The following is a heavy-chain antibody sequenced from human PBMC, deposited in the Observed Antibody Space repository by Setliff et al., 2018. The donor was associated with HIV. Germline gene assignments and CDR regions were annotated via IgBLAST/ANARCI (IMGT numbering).Heavy chain of an antibody. Sequence: SVKVSCKASGGTFSSQVISWVRQAPGQGLEWMGGIVPILRATPSAQKFKGRLSITADTSTSTAYMDLNSLKSEDTAIYYCARFPGIAVSGTAGFDYWGQGALVTVSS. CDR3: ARFPGIAVSGTAGFDY. CDR1: GGTFSSQV. J-gene: IGHJ4*02. D-gene: IGHD6-19*01. V-gene: IGHV1-69*10. CDR2: IVPILRAT.